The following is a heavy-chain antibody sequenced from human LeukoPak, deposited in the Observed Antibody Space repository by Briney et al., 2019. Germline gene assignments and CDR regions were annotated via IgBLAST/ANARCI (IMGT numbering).Heavy chain of an antibody. Sequence: PGGSLRLSCAASGFTFSDYYMSWIRQAPGKGLEWVSFISSSTSYTNYADSVKGRFTISRDNAKKSLYLQMNSLRAEDTAVYYCARDGGYSYGPHGYWGQGTLVTVSS. J-gene: IGHJ4*02. CDR1: GFTFSDYY. D-gene: IGHD5-18*01. CDR2: ISSSTSYT. V-gene: IGHV3-11*05. CDR3: ARDGGYSYGPHGY.